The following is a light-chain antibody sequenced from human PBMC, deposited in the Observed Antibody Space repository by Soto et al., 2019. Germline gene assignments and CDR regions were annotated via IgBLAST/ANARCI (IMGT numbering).Light chain of an antibody. Sequence: DIQMTQSPSSLSASVGDRVTITCRASQSISSYLNWYQQKPGKAPKLLICAASSLQSGVPSRFSGSGSGTDFTLTISSLQPEDFATYYCQQSYSTPRITFGRGTRLEIK. V-gene: IGKV1-39*01. J-gene: IGKJ5*01. CDR2: AAS. CDR1: QSISSY. CDR3: QQSYSTPRIT.